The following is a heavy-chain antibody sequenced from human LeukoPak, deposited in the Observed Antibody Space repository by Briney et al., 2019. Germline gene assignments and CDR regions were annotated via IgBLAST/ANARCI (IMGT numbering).Heavy chain of an antibody. J-gene: IGHJ4*02. D-gene: IGHD3-3*01. CDR2: ISGSGGST. V-gene: IGHV3-23*01. CDR1: GFTFSSYA. Sequence: GGSLRLSCAASGFTFSSYAMSWVRQAPGKGLEWVSAISGSGGSTYYADSVKGRFTISRDNFKNTLYLQMSSLTAEDTAIYYCARDPGTIFDVLNYHFDYWGQGTLVTVSS. CDR3: ARDPGTIFDVLNYHFDY.